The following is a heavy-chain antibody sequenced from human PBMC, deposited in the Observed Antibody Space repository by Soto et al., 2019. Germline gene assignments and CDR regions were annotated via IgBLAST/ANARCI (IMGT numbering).Heavy chain of an antibody. CDR2: ISYDGSNK. V-gene: IGHV3-30*18. CDR3: AKDFIFLGVSSDYGMDV. CDR1: GFTFSSYG. Sequence: GGSLRLSCAASGFTFSSYGMHWVRQAPGKGLEWVAVISYDGSNKYYADSVKGRFTISRDNSKNTLYLQMNSLRAEDTAVYYCAKDFIFLGVSSDYGMDVWGQGTTVTVSS. D-gene: IGHD3-3*01. J-gene: IGHJ6*02.